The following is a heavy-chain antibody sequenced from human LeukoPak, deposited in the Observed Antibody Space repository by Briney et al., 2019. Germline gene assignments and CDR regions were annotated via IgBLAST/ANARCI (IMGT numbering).Heavy chain of an antibody. CDR1: GFNVSGNY. V-gene: IGHV3-66*01. CDR2: LYSGGRT. D-gene: IGHD4-17*01. CDR3: ARDVATVTTLGEVGPV. Sequence: PGGSLRLSCAASGFNVSGNYMSWVRQAPGKGLEWVSVLYSGGRTYHADTVKGRFIISRDTSKNTLYLKMNNLRPEDTAVYYCARDVATVTTLGEVGPVWGQGTLVTVSS. J-gene: IGHJ4*02.